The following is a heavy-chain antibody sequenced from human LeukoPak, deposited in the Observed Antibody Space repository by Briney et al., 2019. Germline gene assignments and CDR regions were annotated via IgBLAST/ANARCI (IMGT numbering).Heavy chain of an antibody. J-gene: IGHJ4*02. CDR1: VGAISSGSYY. V-gene: IGHV4-61*02. Sequence: SETLSLTCTVAVGAISSGSYYWSWIRQPAGKGLEWIGRIYTSGSTNYNPSLKSRVTISIDTSKNQFSLKLSSVTAADTAVYYCARDREVYGSGSYYSHLDYWGQGTPVTVSS. D-gene: IGHD3-10*01. CDR3: ARDREVYGSGSYYSHLDY. CDR2: IYTSGST.